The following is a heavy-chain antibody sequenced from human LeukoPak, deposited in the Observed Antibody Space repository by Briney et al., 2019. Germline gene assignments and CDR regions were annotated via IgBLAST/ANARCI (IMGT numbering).Heavy chain of an antibody. CDR2: ISSSSRTI. V-gene: IGHV3-48*01. J-gene: IGHJ6*02. CDR3: ARLRYYAMDV. CDR1: GFTFSTYD. Sequence: GGSLRLSCAASGFTFSTYDMNWVRQAPGEGLEWVSYISSSSRTISYADSVKGRFTISRDNAKNSLYLQMNSLRAEDTAVYYCARLRYYAMDVWGQGTTVTASS.